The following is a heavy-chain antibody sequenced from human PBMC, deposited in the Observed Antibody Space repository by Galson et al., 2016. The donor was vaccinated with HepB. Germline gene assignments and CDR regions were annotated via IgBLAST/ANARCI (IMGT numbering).Heavy chain of an antibody. D-gene: IGHD2/OR15-2a*01. V-gene: IGHV1-69*13. J-gene: IGHJ6*03. CDR3: AARTTPHYYYYMDV. CDR1: GGTFSSYA. CDR2: IIPIFATT. Sequence: SVKVSCKASGGTFSSYAISWVRQAPGQGLEWMGGIIPIFATTNYAQKFQDRVTITADESTSTAYMKLSSLRSEDTAVYYCAARTTPHYYYYMDVWGKGTTVIVSS.